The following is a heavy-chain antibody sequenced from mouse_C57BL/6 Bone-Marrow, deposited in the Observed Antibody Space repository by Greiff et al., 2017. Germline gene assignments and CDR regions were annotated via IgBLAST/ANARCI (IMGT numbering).Heavy chain of an antibody. D-gene: IGHD1-3*01. Sequence: VKLQQPGAELVMPGASVKLSCKASGYTFTSYWMHWVKQRPGQGLEWIGEIDPSDSYTNYNQKFKGKSTLTVDKSSSTAYMQLSSLTSEDSAVYYCARSKDYWGQGTTLTVSS. CDR3: ARSKDY. CDR1: GYTFTSYW. CDR2: IDPSDSYT. V-gene: IGHV1-69*01. J-gene: IGHJ2*01.